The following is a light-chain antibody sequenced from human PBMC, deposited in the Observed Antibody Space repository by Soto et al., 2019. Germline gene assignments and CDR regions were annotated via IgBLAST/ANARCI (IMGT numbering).Light chain of an antibody. CDR1: TTDVGDYDL. CDR2: EVF. Sequence: QSALTQPASVSGSPGQSITISCTGATTDVGDYDLVSWYQHHPGKAPKLTIYEVFKRPSGIPDRFSGSKSGNTASLTISGLQADDEADYYCSSYSSNFIAFLFGGGTKVTV. V-gene: IGLV2-14*01. CDR3: SSYSSNFIAFL. J-gene: IGLJ1*01.